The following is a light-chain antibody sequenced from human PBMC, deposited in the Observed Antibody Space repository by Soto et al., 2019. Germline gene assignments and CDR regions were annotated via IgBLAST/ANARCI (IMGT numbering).Light chain of an antibody. Sequence: QSVLTQPPSASATPGQRVTISCSGSSXNIGSNYVYWYQQFPGTAPKLLVHRNNQRPSGVPDRFSGSKSGTSASLAISGLRSEAEADYYCAAWDDSLSSHVFGTGTKVTVL. CDR2: RNN. J-gene: IGLJ1*01. CDR1: SXNIGSNY. V-gene: IGLV1-47*01. CDR3: AAWDDSLSSHV.